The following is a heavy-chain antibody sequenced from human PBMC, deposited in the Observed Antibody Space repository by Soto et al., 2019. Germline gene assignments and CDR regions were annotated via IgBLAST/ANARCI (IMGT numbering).Heavy chain of an antibody. CDR1: GGTFSSYA. J-gene: IGHJ3*02. CDR2: IIPIFGTA. D-gene: IGHD2-2*01. CDR3: ARSCSSTSCYQYQHAFDI. Sequence: KVSCKASGGTFSSYAISWVRQAPGQGLEWMGGIIPIFGTANYAQKFQGRVTITADESTSTAYMELSSLRSEDTAVYYCARSCSSTSCYQYQHAFDIWGQGTMVTVSS. V-gene: IGHV1-69*01.